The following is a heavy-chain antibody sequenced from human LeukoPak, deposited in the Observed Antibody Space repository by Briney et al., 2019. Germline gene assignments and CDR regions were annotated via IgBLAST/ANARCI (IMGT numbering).Heavy chain of an antibody. CDR1: GYTFTGYY. D-gene: IGHD3-10*01. CDR2: INPNSGGT. V-gene: IGHV1-2*02. Sequence: SSVKVSCKASGYTFTGYYMHWVRQAPGQGLEWMGWINPNSGGTNYAQKFQGRVTMTRDTSISTAYMELSRLRSDDTAVYYCARLADTMVRGRYYFDYWGQGTLVTVSS. CDR3: ARLADTMVRGRYYFDY. J-gene: IGHJ4*02.